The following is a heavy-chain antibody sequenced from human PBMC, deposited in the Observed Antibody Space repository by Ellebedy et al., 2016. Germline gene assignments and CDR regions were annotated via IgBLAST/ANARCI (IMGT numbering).Heavy chain of an antibody. CDR2: IYLSGST. V-gene: IGHV4-38-2*02. D-gene: IGHD3-22*01. J-gene: IGHJ4*02. CDR3: ARAYDSSDLGWDYFDY. Sequence: GSLRLXCIVSDYSISSGYYWGWIRQAPGKGLEWVGSIYLSGSTYYTPSLRSRVTISLDTSKNQFSLKLSSVTAADTAVYYCARAYDSSDLGWDYFDYWGQGILVTVSS. CDR1: DYSISSGYY.